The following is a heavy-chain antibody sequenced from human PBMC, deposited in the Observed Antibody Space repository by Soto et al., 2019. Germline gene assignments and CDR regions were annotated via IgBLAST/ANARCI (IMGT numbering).Heavy chain of an antibody. J-gene: IGHJ4*02. Sequence: TLSLTCTVSGGSISSYYWSWIRQPAGKGLEWIGRIYTSGSTNYNPSLKSRVTMSVDTSKNQFSLKLSSVTAADTAVYYCARDPGLGLVDEFDYWGQGTLVTVSS. CDR1: GGSISSYY. V-gene: IGHV4-4*07. CDR2: IYTSGST. D-gene: IGHD6-19*01. CDR3: ARDPGLGLVDEFDY.